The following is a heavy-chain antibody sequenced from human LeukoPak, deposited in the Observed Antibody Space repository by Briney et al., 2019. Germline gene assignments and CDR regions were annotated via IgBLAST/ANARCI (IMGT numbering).Heavy chain of an antibody. CDR1: GFTFDDHG. CDR3: ARDLHINVVTPGSTGLDS. CDR2: INWNGGRT. D-gene: IGHD4-23*01. V-gene: IGHV3-20*04. Sequence: PGGSLRLSCAAYGFTFDDHGMSWVRQAPGKGLEWVAGINWNGGRTGYAESLKGRFTISRDNAKSSLFLQMDSLRAEDTALYYCARDLHINVVTPGSTGLDSWGQGTTVTVSS. J-gene: IGHJ3*01.